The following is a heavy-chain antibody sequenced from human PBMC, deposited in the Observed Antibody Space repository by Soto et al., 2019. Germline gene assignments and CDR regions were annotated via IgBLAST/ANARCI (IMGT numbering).Heavy chain of an antibody. CDR2: ISGSGGGT. CDR1: GFTFSSYA. D-gene: IGHD6-6*01. CDR3: AKTEADRPSLYLDS. V-gene: IGHV3-23*01. J-gene: IGHJ4*02. Sequence: GGSLRLSCAATGFTFSSYAMSWVRQAPGKGLEWVSVISGSGGGTYYADSVKGRFTISRDKSKNTLYLQMNSLRVEDTAVFYCAKTEADRPSLYLDSWGQGTLVTVSS.